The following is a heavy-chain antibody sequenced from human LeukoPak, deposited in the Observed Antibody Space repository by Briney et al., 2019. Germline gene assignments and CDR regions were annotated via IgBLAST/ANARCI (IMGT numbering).Heavy chain of an antibody. V-gene: IGHV3-23*01. J-gene: IGHJ3*02. CDR3: AKDLASGWFGELLYLLDAFDI. CDR2: ISGSGDTT. CDR1: GFTFSNYA. D-gene: IGHD3-10*01. Sequence: GGSLRLSCAVSGFTFSNYAISWVRQAPGKGLEWVSSISGSGDTTYYADPVKGRFTISRDNSKNTLYLQMNSLRAEDTAVYYCAKDLASGWFGELLYLLDAFDIWGQGTMVTVSS.